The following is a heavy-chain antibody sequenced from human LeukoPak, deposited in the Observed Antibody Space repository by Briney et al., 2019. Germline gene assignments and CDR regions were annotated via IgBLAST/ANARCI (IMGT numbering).Heavy chain of an antibody. Sequence: ASVKVSCKASGGTFSSYAISWVRQAPGQGLEWMGWISAYNGNTNYAQKLQGRVTMTTDTSTSTAYMELRSLRSDDTAVYYCARDIAVAGTFTYDYWGQGTLVTVSS. CDR2: ISAYNGNT. CDR1: GGTFSSYA. D-gene: IGHD6-19*01. J-gene: IGHJ4*02. CDR3: ARDIAVAGTFTYDY. V-gene: IGHV1-18*01.